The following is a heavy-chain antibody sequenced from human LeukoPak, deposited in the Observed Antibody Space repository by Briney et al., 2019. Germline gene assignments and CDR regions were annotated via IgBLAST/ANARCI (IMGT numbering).Heavy chain of an antibody. V-gene: IGHV3-48*03. D-gene: IGHD3-22*01. J-gene: IGHJ3*02. CDR3: ARDLGVYIVVTHHDAFDI. CDR1: GFTFSSYE. CDR2: ISSSGSVI. Sequence: PGGSLRLSCAASGFTFSSYEMNWVRQAPGKGLEGVSYISSSGSVIYYADSVKGRFTISRDNAKNSLYLQMNSLRAEDTAVYYCARDLGVYIVVTHHDAFDIWGQGTMVTVSS.